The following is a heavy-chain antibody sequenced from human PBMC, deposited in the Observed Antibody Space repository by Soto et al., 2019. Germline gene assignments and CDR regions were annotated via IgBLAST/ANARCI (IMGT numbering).Heavy chain of an antibody. Sequence: ESGGGLVQPGGSLRLSCAASGFTFSSYAMSWVRQAPGKGLEWVSVFSGGGGSTYYADFVKGRFTISRDNAKNTLYLQLNSLRAEDTAVYYCAKAGFSGYVGNGFDIWGQGTMVTVSS. V-gene: IGHV3-23*01. J-gene: IGHJ3*02. CDR1: GFTFSSYA. D-gene: IGHD5-12*01. CDR3: AKAGFSGYVGNGFDI. CDR2: FSGGGGST.